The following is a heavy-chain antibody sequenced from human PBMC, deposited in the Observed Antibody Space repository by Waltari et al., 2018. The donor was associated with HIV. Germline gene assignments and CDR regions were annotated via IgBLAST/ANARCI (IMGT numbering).Heavy chain of an antibody. J-gene: IGHJ4*02. CDR3: TRKAFSGSYYDS. CDR1: GFTFKIAW. V-gene: IGHV3-15*01. D-gene: IGHD1-26*01. CDR2: IKSKSDGGTV. Sequence: EVLLVESGGGLVKPGGSLRLSCVGSGFTFKIAWINWVRQAPGKGLEWVGRIKSKSDGGTVDYGDPVRGRCSISRDDSQNTVFLQMNSLKTEDTAVYYCTRKAFSGSYYDSWGQGALVTVSS.